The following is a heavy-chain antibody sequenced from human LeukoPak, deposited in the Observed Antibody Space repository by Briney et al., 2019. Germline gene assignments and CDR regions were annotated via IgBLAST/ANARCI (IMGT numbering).Heavy chain of an antibody. CDR1: GYTFTSYG. Sequence: ASVKVSCKASGYTFTSYGISWVRQAPGQGLEWMGWSSGYSDNKYYAQKLQGRVTMTTETSTNTAYMELRSLRSDDTAIYYCARDSFTMVRGMSPDYWGHGTLVTVSS. D-gene: IGHD3-10*01. CDR3: ARDSFTMVRGMSPDY. J-gene: IGHJ4*01. V-gene: IGHV1-18*01. CDR2: SSGYSDNK.